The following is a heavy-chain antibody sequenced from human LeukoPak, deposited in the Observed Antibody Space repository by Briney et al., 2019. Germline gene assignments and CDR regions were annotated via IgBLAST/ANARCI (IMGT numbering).Heavy chain of an antibody. D-gene: IGHD3-22*01. V-gene: IGHV3-23*01. CDR3: AKEYDSSGYYYIFQH. J-gene: IGHJ1*01. CDR2: ISGSGGST. Sequence: GGSLRLSCAASGFTFSSYAMSWVRQAPGKGLEWVSAISGSGGSTYYADSVKGRFTISRDNSKNTLYPQMNSLRAEDTAVYYCAKEYDSSGYYYIFQHWGQGTLVTVSS. CDR1: GFTFSSYA.